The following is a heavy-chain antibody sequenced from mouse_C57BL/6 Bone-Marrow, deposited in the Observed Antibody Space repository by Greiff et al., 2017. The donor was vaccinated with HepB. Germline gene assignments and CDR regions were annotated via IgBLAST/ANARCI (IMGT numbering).Heavy chain of an antibody. CDR2: ISSGSSTI. J-gene: IGHJ2*01. CDR3: ARGNYDSLYYFDY. Sequence: EVKLVESGGGLVKPGGSLKLSCAASGFTFSDYGMHWVRQAPEKGLEWVAYISSGSSTIYYADTVKGRFTISRDNAKNTLFLQMTSLRSEDTAMYYCARGNYDSLYYFDYWGQGTTLTVSS. D-gene: IGHD2-4*01. CDR1: GFTFSDYG. V-gene: IGHV5-17*01.